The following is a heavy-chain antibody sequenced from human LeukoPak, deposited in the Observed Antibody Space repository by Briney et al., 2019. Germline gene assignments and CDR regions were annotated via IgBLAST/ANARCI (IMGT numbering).Heavy chain of an antibody. CDR2: IKSKTDGGTT. D-gene: IGHD3-10*01. V-gene: IGHV3-15*01. CDR3: TTDVAFITMVRGADY. CDR1: GFTFSNAW. Sequence: NPGGSLRLSCAASGFTFSNAWMSWVRQAPGKGLEWVGRIKSKTDGGTTDYAAPVKGRFTISRDDSKNTLYLQMNSLKTEDTAVYYCTTDVAFITMVRGADYWGQGTLVTVSS. J-gene: IGHJ4*02.